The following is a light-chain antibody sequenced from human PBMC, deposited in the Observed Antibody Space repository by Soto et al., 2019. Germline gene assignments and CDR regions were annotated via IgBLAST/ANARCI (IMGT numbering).Light chain of an antibody. Sequence: QSALTQPASVSGSPGQSITISCTGTSSDVGGYNYVSWYQQHPGKAPKLMIYEVSNRPSGVSNRFSGSKSGNTASLTISGLQAEDEADYYCSSYTSSSTRVVFGRGTKVTVL. CDR1: SSDVGGYNY. CDR3: SSYTSSSTRVV. J-gene: IGLJ2*01. CDR2: EVS. V-gene: IGLV2-14*01.